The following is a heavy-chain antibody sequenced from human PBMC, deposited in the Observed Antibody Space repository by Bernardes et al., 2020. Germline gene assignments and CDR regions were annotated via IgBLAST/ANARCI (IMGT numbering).Heavy chain of an antibody. CDR1: GYTFTGYY. D-gene: IGHD2-2*01. V-gene: IGHV1-2*06. Sequence: ASVKVSCKASGYTFTGYYMHWVRQAPGQGLEWMGRINPNSGGTNYAQKFQGRVTMTRDTSISTAYMELSRLRSDDTAVYYCARGGEVPAGPGEGYYYGMDVWGQGTTVTVSS. CDR3: ARGGEVPAGPGEGYYYGMDV. CDR2: INPNSGGT. J-gene: IGHJ6*02.